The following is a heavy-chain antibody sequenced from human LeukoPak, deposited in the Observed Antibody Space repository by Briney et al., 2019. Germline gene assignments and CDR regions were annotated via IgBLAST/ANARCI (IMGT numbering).Heavy chain of an antibody. Sequence: GGSLRLSCAASGFTFSSYGMHWVRQAPGKGLEWVAFIRYDGSNEYYADSVKGRFTISRDNSKNTLYLQMNSLRAEDTAVYYCAKDAVTIFGVVKGYYYYYMDVWGKGTTVTVSS. D-gene: IGHD3-3*01. CDR2: IRYDGSNE. CDR1: GFTFSSYG. V-gene: IGHV3-30*02. J-gene: IGHJ6*03. CDR3: AKDAVTIFGVVKGYYYYYMDV.